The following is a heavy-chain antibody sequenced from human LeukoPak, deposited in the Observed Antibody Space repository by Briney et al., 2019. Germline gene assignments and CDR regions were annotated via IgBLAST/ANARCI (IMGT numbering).Heavy chain of an antibody. CDR3: ARGRGYFKAYSNADY. J-gene: IGHJ4*02. V-gene: IGHV4-34*01. CDR2: INHSGST. CDR1: GGSFSGYY. Sequence: SETLSLTCAVYGGSFSGYYWSWIRQPPGKGLEWIEEINHSGSTNYNPSLKSRVAISVDTSKNQFSLKLSSVTAADTAVYYCARGRGYFKAYSNADYWGQGTLVTVSS. D-gene: IGHD4-11*01.